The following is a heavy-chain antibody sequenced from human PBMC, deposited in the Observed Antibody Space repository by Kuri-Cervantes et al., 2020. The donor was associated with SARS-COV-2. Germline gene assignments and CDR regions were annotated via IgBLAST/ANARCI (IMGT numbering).Heavy chain of an antibody. Sequence: GESLKISCAASGFTFSDYYMSWIRQAPGKGLEWVSYISSSGSTIYYADSVKGRFTISRDNAKNSLYLQMNSLRAEDTAVYYCARDLKTSRETDYWGQGTLVTVSS. D-gene: IGHD3-10*01. J-gene: IGHJ4*02. CDR2: ISSSGSTI. V-gene: IGHV3-11*04. CDR3: ARDLKTSRETDY. CDR1: GFTFSDYY.